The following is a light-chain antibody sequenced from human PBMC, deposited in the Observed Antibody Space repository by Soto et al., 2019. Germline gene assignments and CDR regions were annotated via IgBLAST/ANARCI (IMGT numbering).Light chain of an antibody. Sequence: DIQMTQSPSTLSASVGDRVTITCRASQTISSWLAWYQQKPGKAPKLLIFKASSLENAVPSRFSGSGSGTDFTLTISSLQPYDFATYYFQQYNTYPYTFGQGTKLEIK. CDR2: KAS. J-gene: IGKJ2*01. CDR3: QQYNTYPYT. CDR1: QTISSW. V-gene: IGKV1-5*03.